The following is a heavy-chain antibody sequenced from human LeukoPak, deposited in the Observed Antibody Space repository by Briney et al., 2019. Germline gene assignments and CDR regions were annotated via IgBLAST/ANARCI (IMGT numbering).Heavy chain of an antibody. CDR1: GFTFNNAW. CDR2: IKSKTDGGTT. J-gene: IGHJ4*02. Sequence: PGGSLRLSCAASGFTFNNAWMSWVRQAPGKGLQWVGRIKSKTDGGTTDYAAPVKGRFTISRDDSQNTLYLQVNSLKTEDTAVYYCATWFYYDTSAYAYWGQGTLVTVSS. V-gene: IGHV3-15*01. CDR3: ATWFYYDTSAYAY. D-gene: IGHD3-22*01.